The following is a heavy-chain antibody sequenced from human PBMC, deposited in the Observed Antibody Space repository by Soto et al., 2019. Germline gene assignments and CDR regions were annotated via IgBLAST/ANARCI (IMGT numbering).Heavy chain of an antibody. CDR3: ARVPSP. Sequence: SETLSLTCAVSGCSISSGGYSWSWFRQPPGKGLEWIGYIYHNRNTYYNPSLKSRVTISVDRSKNQFSLKLSSVTAADTAMYYCARVPSPWGQGTLVTVSS. CDR2: IYHNRNT. J-gene: IGHJ5*02. CDR1: GCSISSGGYS. V-gene: IGHV4-30-2*01.